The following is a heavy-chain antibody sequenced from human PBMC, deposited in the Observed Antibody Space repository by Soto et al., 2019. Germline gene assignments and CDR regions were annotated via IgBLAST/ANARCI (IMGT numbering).Heavy chain of an antibody. CDR2: IYPGDSEN. CDR1: GYSFTSYW. D-gene: IGHD3-10*01. CDR3: ARSPLRAPPDDSYGSGSYWYIWFEQ. J-gene: IGHJ5*02. V-gene: IGHV5-51*01. Sequence: PGEALKISCEGSGYSFTSYWIGWVRQMPGKGLEWMGIIYPGDSENRYSPSFQGQVTVSADKSISTAYLQWSSLKASDTAMYYCARSPLRAPPDDSYGSGSYWYIWFEQWGQGTLLNASS.